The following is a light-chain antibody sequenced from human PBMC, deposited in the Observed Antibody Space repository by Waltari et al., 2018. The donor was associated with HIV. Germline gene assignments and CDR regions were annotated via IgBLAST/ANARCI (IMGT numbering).Light chain of an antibody. Sequence: TQLTQSPSSVSASAGDSVTITCRSSRDINTWFAWYQQKPGKAPNLLIDASSSLQRGVPSRCSGSGAGTNFTLTISSLQPEDFATYYCQQTNSFPITFGGGTKVEI. CDR3: QQTNSFPIT. V-gene: IGKV1-12*01. CDR1: RDINTW. J-gene: IGKJ4*01. CDR2: ASS.